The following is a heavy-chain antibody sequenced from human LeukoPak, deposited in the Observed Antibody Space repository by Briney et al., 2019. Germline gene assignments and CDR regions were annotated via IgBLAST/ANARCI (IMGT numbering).Heavy chain of an antibody. CDR2: IYYSGST. Sequence: PSETLSLTCTVSGGSISSSSYYWGWIRQPPGKGLEWIGSIYYSGSTYYNPSLKSRVTISVDTSKNQFSLELNSVTAADTAVYYCVRYPIFGVVSNYFDYWGQGTLVTVSS. CDR3: VRYPIFGVVSNYFDY. D-gene: IGHD3-3*01. J-gene: IGHJ4*02. CDR1: GGSISSSSYY. V-gene: IGHV4-39*01.